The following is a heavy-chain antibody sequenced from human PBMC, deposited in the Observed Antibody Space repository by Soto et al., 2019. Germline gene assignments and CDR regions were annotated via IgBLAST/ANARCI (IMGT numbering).Heavy chain of an antibody. V-gene: IGHV1-46*01. CDR1: GYTFTTHY. J-gene: IGHJ4*02. CDR2: INPSGGRT. Sequence: QVQLVQSGTEVKKPGASVKVSCKTSGYTFTTHYVHWVRQAPGQGLEWMGIINPSGGRTSYALKFQGRITITSDTSTNTVYVELTSLRSEDTAIYFCARAGENYGSGTFSPPLRYYFNSWGQGTLVTVSS. CDR3: ARAGENYGSGTFSPPLRYYFNS. D-gene: IGHD3-10*01.